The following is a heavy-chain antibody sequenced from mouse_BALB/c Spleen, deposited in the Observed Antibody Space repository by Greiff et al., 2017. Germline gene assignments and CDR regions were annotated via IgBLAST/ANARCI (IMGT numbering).Heavy chain of an antibody. CDR1: GFTFNTNA. J-gene: IGHJ3*01. CDR2: IRSKSNNYAT. CDR3: VRDYYGYVTY. D-gene: IGHD1-2*01. Sequence: EAGGGLVQPKGSLKLSCAASGFTFNTNAMNWVRQAPGKGLEWVARIRSKSNNYATYYADSVKDRFTISRDDSQSMLYLQMNNLKTEDTAMYYCVRDYYGYVTYWGQGTLVTVSA. V-gene: IGHV10S3*01.